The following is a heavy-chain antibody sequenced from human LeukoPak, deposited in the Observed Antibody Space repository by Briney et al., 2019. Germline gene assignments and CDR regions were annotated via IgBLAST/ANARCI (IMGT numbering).Heavy chain of an antibody. CDR3: ATLPYCSSTSCYDY. CDR2: IKQDGSEK. J-gene: IGHJ4*02. D-gene: IGHD2-2*01. CDR1: GFTFTNYW. Sequence: GGSLRLSCAASGFTFTNYWMSWVRQAPGKGLEWVANIKQDGSEKYYVDSVKGRFTISRDNAKNSLYLQMSSLRAEDTALYYCATLPYCSSTSCYDYWGRGTLVTVSS. V-gene: IGHV3-7*01.